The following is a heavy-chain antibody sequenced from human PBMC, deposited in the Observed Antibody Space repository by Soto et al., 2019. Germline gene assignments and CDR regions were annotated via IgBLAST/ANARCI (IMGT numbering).Heavy chain of an antibody. Sequence: SLRLSCSASGFTFSTYAMSWVLNYPFKLLGCFAGISGGVTVTYFADSVKGRFSISRDNSKNTLYLQMNSLRADDTAIYYCARSECPGRAGCFDYYKYYYMDLWGKGTSVTVSS. D-gene: IGHD6-19*01. CDR1: GFTFSTYA. V-gene: IGHV3-23*01. CDR3: ARSECPGRAGCFDYYKYYYMDL. CDR2: ISGGVTVT. J-gene: IGHJ6*03.